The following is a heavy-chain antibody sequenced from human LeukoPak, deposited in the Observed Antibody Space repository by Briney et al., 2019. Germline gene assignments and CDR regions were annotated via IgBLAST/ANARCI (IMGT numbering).Heavy chain of an antibody. J-gene: IGHJ5*02. Sequence: GESLKISCKGSGYSFTSYWIGWVRQMPGKGLEWMGIIYPGDSDTRYSPSFQGQVTISADKSISTAYLQWSSLKASDTAMYYCARSWDAYCGGDCYMGWFDPWGPGTLVTVSS. CDR1: GYSFTSYW. CDR2: IYPGDSDT. CDR3: ARSWDAYCGGDCYMGWFDP. D-gene: IGHD2-21*02. V-gene: IGHV5-51*01.